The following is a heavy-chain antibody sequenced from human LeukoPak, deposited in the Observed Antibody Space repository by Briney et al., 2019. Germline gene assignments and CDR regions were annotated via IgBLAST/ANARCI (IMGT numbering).Heavy chain of an antibody. V-gene: IGHV3-23*01. J-gene: IGHJ4*02. CDR3: AKDQGDSSGYYLDLSFDY. D-gene: IGHD3-22*01. CDR2: ISGSGGST. Sequence: GGSLRLSCAASGFTFSSYAMSRVRQAPGKGLEWVSAISGSGGSTYYADSVKGRFTISRDNSKNTLYLQMNSLRAEDTAVYYCAKDQGDSSGYYLDLSFDYWGQGTLVTVSS. CDR1: GFTFSSYA.